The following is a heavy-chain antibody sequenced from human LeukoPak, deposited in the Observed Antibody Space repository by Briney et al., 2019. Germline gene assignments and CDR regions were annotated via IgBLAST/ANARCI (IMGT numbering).Heavy chain of an antibody. J-gene: IGHJ3*02. D-gene: IGHD6-13*01. CDR2: IYTSGST. CDR3: ARSSSWPNDAFDI. CDR1: GGSISSGSYY. Sequence: PSETLSLTCTVSGGSISSGSYYWSWIRQPAGKGLEWIGRIYTSGSTNYNPSLKSRVTISVDTSKNQFSLKLSSVTAADTAVYYCARSSSWPNDAFDIWGQGTMVTVSS. V-gene: IGHV4-61*02.